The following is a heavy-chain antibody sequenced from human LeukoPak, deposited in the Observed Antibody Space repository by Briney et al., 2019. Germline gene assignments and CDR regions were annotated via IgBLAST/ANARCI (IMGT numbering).Heavy chain of an antibody. CDR2: ISAYNGNT. CDR1: GYTFTSYG. V-gene: IGHV1-18*01. Sequence: ASVKVSCKASGYTFTSYGISWVRQAPGQGLEWMGWISAYNGNTNYAQKFQGRVTMTRDTSISTAYMELSRLRSDDTAVYYSARTAYYDSSGYYSIDYWGQGTLVTVSS. J-gene: IGHJ4*02. CDR3: ARTAYYDSSGYYSIDY. D-gene: IGHD3-22*01.